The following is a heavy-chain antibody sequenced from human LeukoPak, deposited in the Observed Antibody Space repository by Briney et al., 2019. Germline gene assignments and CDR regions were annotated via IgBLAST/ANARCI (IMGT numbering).Heavy chain of an antibody. CDR3: ARDRLSADFDY. D-gene: IGHD2-8*01. V-gene: IGHV3-74*01. CDR1: GFTFSSYG. J-gene: IGHJ4*02. Sequence: QSGGSLRLSCAASGFTFSSYGMHWVRQAPGKGLVWVSRINSDGSSTSYADSVKGRFTISRDNAKNTLYLQMNSLRAEDTAVYYCARDRLSADFDYWGQGTLVTVSS. CDR2: INSDGSST.